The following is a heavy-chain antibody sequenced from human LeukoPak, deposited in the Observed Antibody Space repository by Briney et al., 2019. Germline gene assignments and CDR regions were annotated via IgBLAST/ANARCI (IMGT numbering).Heavy chain of an antibody. CDR3: ARSPDHYSSGWYDY. J-gene: IGHJ4*02. V-gene: IGHV1-69*04. CDR1: GGTFSSYA. D-gene: IGHD6-19*01. CDR2: IIPILGIA. Sequence: ASVNVSCKASGGTFSSYAISWVRQAPGQGLEWMGRIIPILGIANYAQKFQGRVTITADKSTSTAYMELSSLRSEDTAVYYCARSPDHYSSGWYDYWGQGTLVTVSS.